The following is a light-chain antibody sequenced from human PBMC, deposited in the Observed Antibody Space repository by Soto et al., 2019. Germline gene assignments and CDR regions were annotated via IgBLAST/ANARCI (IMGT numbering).Light chain of an antibody. CDR1: SSDVGGYNY. Sequence: QSALTQPASVSGSSGQSITISCTGTSSDVGGYNYVSWYQQQPGKAPKLIIYEVSTRPSGVSNRFSGSKSGNTASLTISGLQAEDESDYYCNSYTSKSTGVFGTGTKVTV. CDR2: EVS. J-gene: IGLJ1*01. V-gene: IGLV2-14*01. CDR3: NSYTSKSTGV.